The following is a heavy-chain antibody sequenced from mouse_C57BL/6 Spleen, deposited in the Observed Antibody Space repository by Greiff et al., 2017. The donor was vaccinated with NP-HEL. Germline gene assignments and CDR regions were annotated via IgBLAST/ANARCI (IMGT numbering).Heavy chain of an antibody. D-gene: IGHD2-2*01. CDR1: GYTFTSYW. V-gene: IGHV1-59*01. CDR2: IDPSDSYT. J-gene: IGHJ2*01. CDR3: ARRRRVYGYDDYFDY. Sequence: VQLQQPGAELVRPGTSVKLSCKASGYTFTSYWMHWVKQRPGQGLEWIGVIDPSDSYTNYNQKFKGKATLTVDTSSSTAYMQLSSLTSEDSAVYYCARRRRVYGYDDYFDYWGQGTTLTVSS.